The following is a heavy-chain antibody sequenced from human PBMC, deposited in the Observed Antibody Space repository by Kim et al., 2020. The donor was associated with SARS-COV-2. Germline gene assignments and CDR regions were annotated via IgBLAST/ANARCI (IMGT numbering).Heavy chain of an antibody. J-gene: IGHJ4*02. CDR1: GFTVSSNY. CDR3: ASAGYYYDSRGDYYFDY. V-gene: IGHV3-53*01. D-gene: IGHD3-22*01. Sequence: GGSLRLSCAASGFTVSSNYMSWVRQAPGKGLEWVSVIYSGGSTYYADSVKGRFTISRDNSKNTLYLQMNSLRAEDTAVYYCASAGYYYDSRGDYYFDYWGQGTLVTVSS. CDR2: IYSGGST.